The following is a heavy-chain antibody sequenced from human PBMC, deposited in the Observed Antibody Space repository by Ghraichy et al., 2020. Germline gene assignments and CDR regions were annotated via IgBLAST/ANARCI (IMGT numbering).Heavy chain of an antibody. D-gene: IGHD6-13*01. J-gene: IGHJ6*03. CDR3: ARTPYSSSWYPYYYYYYMDV. CDR2: IWYDGSNK. CDR1: GFTFSSYG. V-gene: IGHV3-33*01. Sequence: GGSLRLSCAASGFTFSSYGMHWVRQAPGKGLEWVAVIWYDGSNKYYADSVKGRFTISRDNSKNTLYLQMNSLRAEDTAVYYCARTPYSSSWYPYYYYYYMDVWGKGTTVTVSS.